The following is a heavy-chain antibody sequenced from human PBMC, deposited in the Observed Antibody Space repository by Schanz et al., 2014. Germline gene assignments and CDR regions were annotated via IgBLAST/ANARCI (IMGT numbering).Heavy chain of an antibody. J-gene: IGHJ4*02. CDR2: INPSGGTT. CDR3: ARDRDQWDGNYLDY. V-gene: IGHV1-46*01. Sequence: QVQLVQSGAEVKKPGASVKVSCKASGYTFTTYYIHWVRQAPGQGLEWMGIINPSGGTTKYAQRFQGRVTMTWDTSTSTVYMELRSLTSDDSAVYYCARDRDQWDGNYLDYWGQGTLVTVSS. D-gene: IGHD1-26*01. CDR1: GYTFTTYY.